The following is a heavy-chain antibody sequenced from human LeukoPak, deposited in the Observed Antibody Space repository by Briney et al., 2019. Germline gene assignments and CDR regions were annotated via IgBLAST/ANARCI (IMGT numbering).Heavy chain of an antibody. CDR1: GGSISSGSYY. J-gene: IGHJ6*03. D-gene: IGHD3-16*01. CDR2: IYTSGST. Sequence: SQTLSLTCTVSGGSISSGSYYWSWIRQPAGTGLEWIGRIYTSGSTNYNPSLKSRVTISVDTSKNQFSLKLSSVTAADTAVYYCARMGFYYYYMDVWGKGTTVTVSS. V-gene: IGHV4-61*02. CDR3: ARMGFYYYYMDV.